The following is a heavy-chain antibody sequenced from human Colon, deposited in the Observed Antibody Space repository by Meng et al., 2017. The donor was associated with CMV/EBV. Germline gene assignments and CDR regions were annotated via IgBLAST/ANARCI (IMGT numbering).Heavy chain of an antibody. V-gene: IGHV4-39*07. CDR1: GGSFTSNDYF. J-gene: IGHJ4*02. CDR2: IYYSGSA. Sequence: QLQLQESGPGLVKPSXSLSLTCTVSGGSFTSNDYFWGWPRQPPGKGLEYIGSIYYSGSAYYNPSLKSRATISLDTSKNQFSLKLSSVTAADTAMYYCARVVLNFFDYWGQGTLVTVSS. CDR3: ARVVLNFFDY. D-gene: IGHD3-9*01.